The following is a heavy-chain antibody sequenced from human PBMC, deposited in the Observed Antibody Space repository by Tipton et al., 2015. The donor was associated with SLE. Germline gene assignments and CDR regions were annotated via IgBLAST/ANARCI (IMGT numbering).Heavy chain of an antibody. D-gene: IGHD6-13*01. V-gene: IGHV4-30-4*01. CDR1: GGSISSGDYY. CDR3: ARDGSSSLYNWFDP. CDR2: IYHSGST. Sequence: TLSLTCTVSGGSISSGDYYWSWIRQPPGKGLEWIGYIYHSGSTYYNPSLKSRVTISVDTSKNQFSLKLSSVTAADTAVYYCARDGSSSLYNWFDPWGQGTLVTVSS. J-gene: IGHJ5*02.